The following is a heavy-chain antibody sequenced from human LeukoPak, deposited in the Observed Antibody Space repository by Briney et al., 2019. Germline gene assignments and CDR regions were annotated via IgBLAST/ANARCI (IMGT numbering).Heavy chain of an antibody. Sequence: PGGSLRLSCAASGFTFSSYAMSWVRQAPGKGLEWVSAISGSGDNSYYAASVKGRFTISRDNSKNTLYLQMNSLRAEDTAVYYCARVVYNWNYLFDYWGQGTLVTVSS. V-gene: IGHV3-23*01. CDR1: GFTFSSYA. J-gene: IGHJ4*02. D-gene: IGHD1-7*01. CDR2: ISGSGDNS. CDR3: ARVVYNWNYLFDY.